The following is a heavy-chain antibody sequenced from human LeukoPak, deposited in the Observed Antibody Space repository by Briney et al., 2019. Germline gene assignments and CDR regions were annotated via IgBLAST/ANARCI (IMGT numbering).Heavy chain of an antibody. CDR1: GFTFSSYA. CDR3: AKDRSYCSGGSCYSGFDY. CDR2: ISSSGGST. V-gene: IGHV3-23*01. D-gene: IGHD2-15*01. J-gene: IGHJ4*02. Sequence: GRSLRLSCAASGFTFSSYAMSWVRQAPGKGLEWVSAISSSGGSTYYADSVKGRFTISRDNSKNTLYLQMNSLRAEDTAVYYCAKDRSYCSGGSCYSGFDYWGQGTLVTVSS.